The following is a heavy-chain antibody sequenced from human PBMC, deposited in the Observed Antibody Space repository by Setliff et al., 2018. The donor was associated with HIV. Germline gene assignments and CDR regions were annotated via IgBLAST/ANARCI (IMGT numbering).Heavy chain of an antibody. D-gene: IGHD3-10*01. CDR3: ARKLRPGHGVDV. V-gene: IGHV3-7*01. Sequence: GGSLRLSCEASGFTFSIYNMNWVRQAPGKGLEWVANIDQDGSEKNYVDSVKGRFTISRDNAKNSMDLQMNSLRADDTAIYYCARKLRPGHGVDVWGQGTTVTVSS. CDR1: GFTFSIYN. J-gene: IGHJ6*02. CDR2: IDQDGSEK.